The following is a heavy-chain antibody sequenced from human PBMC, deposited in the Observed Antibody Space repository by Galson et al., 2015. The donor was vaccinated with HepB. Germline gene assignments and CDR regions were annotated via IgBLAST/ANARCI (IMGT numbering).Heavy chain of an antibody. Sequence: SLRLSCAASGFTFSDYYMSWIRQAPGKGLEWVSYISSSSSYTNYADSVKGRFTISRDNAKNSLYLQMNSLRAEDTAVYYCARSGVAGRFKYFQHWGQGTLVTVSS. CDR1: GFTFSDYY. J-gene: IGHJ1*01. V-gene: IGHV3-11*06. CDR3: ARSGVAGRFKYFQH. D-gene: IGHD2-15*01. CDR2: ISSSSSYT.